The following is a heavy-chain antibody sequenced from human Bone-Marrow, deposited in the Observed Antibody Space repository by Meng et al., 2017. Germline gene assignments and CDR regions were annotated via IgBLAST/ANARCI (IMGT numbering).Heavy chain of an antibody. V-gene: IGHV3-9*03. D-gene: IGHD3-9*01. Sequence: GGSLRLSCAASGFAFDDFAMHWVRQAPGKGLEWVSGISWNSGSIHYADSVKGRFTISRDNAKNSLYLQMNSLRVDDMALYYCAKGSYYDILTGYYFDYWGRGKRVTGAS. CDR1: GFAFDDFA. CDR2: ISWNSGSI. CDR3: AKGSYYDILTGYYFDY. J-gene: IGHJ4*02.